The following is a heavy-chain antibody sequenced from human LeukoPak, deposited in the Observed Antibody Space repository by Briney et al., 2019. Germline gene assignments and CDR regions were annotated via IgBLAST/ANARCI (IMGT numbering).Heavy chain of an antibody. CDR3: AKGGTKYYYYYMDV. V-gene: IGHV3-23*01. D-gene: IGHD1/OR15-1a*01. CDR1: GFTFSNYA. CDR2: LSVSGDTT. J-gene: IGHJ6*03. Sequence: PGGSLRLSCAASGFTFSNYAMSWVRQAPGKGLEWISGLSVSGDTTFYADSVKGRFSISRDNSKNTLYLQMSNLRAEDTAVYYCAKGGTKYYYYYMDVWGKGTTVTVSS.